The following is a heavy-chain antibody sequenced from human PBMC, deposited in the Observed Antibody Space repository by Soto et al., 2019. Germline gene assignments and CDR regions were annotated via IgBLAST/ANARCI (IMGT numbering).Heavy chain of an antibody. V-gene: IGHV4-59*01. CDR1: GVSISTFY. Sequence: PSETLSLTCSVSGVSISTFYWSWVRQPPGKGLEWIGHLYYSGSPTYNPSLRGRVTISVDTSRIQFSLNLYSVTAADTAVYYCAAGGNPGWFDPWGQGTLVTVSS. CDR2: LYYSGSP. CDR3: AAGGNPGWFDP. J-gene: IGHJ5*02. D-gene: IGHD2-15*01.